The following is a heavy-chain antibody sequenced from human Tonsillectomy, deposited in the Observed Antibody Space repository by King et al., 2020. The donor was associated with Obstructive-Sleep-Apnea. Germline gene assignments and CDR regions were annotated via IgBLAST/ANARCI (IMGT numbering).Heavy chain of an antibody. V-gene: IGHV3-7*03. J-gene: IGHJ4*02. D-gene: IGHD6-13*01. CDR1: GFTFSRSW. CDR2: INQDGSEK. CDR3: ARIPGEYSSNWVPPPYYFDY. Sequence: VQLVESGGGFVQPGGSLRLSCAASGFTFSRSWMSWVRQAPGKGLEWVANINQDGSEKYYVDSVKGRFTISRDNAKNSLFLQMNNLRAEDTAVFYCARIPGEYSSNWVPPPYYFDYWGQGTLVTVSS.